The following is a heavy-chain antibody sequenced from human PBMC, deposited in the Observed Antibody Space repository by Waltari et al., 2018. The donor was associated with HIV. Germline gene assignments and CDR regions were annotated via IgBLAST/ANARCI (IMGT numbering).Heavy chain of an antibody. CDR2: RNTDGQCT. Sequence: QVQLLQSGAEVTKPGASVKLSCKTTGYNFRDYFIHWVRQAPGQGLEWLGVRNTDGQCTDNIHTLQNKIILPKDTTTDTTYVNLRNLKYEYTHIYYCAREARYFGGGMDVWGQGTTVIVSS. V-gene: IGHV1-46*01. CDR1: GYNFRDYF. D-gene: IGHD3-10*01. CDR3: AREARYFGGGMDV. J-gene: IGHJ6*02.